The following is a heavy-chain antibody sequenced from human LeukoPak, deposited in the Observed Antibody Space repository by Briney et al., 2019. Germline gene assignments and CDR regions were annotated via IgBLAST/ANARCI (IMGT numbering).Heavy chain of an antibody. CDR2: IGGSGTRT. V-gene: IGHV3-23*01. Sequence: GGSLRLSCSASGFTFTTYGMNWVRQAPGKGLEWVSGIGGSGTRTYYADSVKGRFTISRDNSKNTLYLQMNSLRAEDTAVYYCAKDLGLWFGELTDYWGQGTLVTVSS. J-gene: IGHJ4*02. CDR1: GFTFTTYG. D-gene: IGHD3-10*01. CDR3: AKDLGLWFGELTDY.